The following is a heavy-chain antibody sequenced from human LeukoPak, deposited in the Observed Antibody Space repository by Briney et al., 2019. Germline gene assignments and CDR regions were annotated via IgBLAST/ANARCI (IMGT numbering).Heavy chain of an antibody. CDR3: AKDKGSGWSGIDY. Sequence: GRSLRLSCAASGFTFDGYAMHWVRQTPGKGLEWVSGINWKSGSIGYADSVKGRFTISRDNAKNSLYLQMNSLRPEDTAFYYCAKDKGSGWSGIDYWGQGTLVTVSS. D-gene: IGHD6-19*01. J-gene: IGHJ4*02. CDR2: INWKSGSI. V-gene: IGHV3-9*01. CDR1: GFTFDGYA.